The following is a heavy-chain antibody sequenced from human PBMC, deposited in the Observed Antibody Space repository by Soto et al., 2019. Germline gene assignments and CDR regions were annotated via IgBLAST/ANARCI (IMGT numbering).Heavy chain of an antibody. D-gene: IGHD3-10*01. Sequence: EVLLLESGGGLVQPGGSLRLSCAASGFTFSSYAMSWVRQAPGTGLEWVSAISVSGGSTYYVDSVKGRFTISRDNSKNPLYLHMNGLTALDTAVYYCAEDRGFAVPLTESCFDFWGQGTLVTVSS. CDR2: ISVSGGST. V-gene: IGHV3-23*01. CDR1: GFTFSSYA. CDR3: AEDRGFAVPLTESCFDF. J-gene: IGHJ4*02.